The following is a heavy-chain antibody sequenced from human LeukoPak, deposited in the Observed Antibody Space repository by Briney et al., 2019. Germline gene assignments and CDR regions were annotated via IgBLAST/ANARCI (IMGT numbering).Heavy chain of an antibody. CDR2: INPYGGGT. Sequence: ASVKVSCKASGYTFTDYYIHWVRHAPGQGLGWVGWINPYGGGTSYAQKFQGRVTVTRDTSISTAYMEVGRLTSDDTAVYYCARRDSCSGSSCVADYWGQGTLVTVSS. V-gene: IGHV1-2*02. CDR3: ARRDSCSGSSCVADY. D-gene: IGHD2-2*01. J-gene: IGHJ4*02. CDR1: GYTFTDYY.